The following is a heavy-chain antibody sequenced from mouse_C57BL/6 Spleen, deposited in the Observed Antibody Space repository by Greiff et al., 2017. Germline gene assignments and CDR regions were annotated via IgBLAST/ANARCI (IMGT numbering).Heavy chain of an antibody. V-gene: IGHV1-82*01. CDR2: IYTGDGDT. CDR3: ASEVGAPYYFGY. J-gene: IGHJ2*01. Sequence: QVQLQQSGPELVKPGASVKISCKASGYAFSSSWMHWVKQRPGKGLEWIGRIYTGDGDTNYNGTFKGKATLTADKSSRTAYMQLSSLTSEDSAVYFCASEVGAPYYFGYWGPGTTRTVAS. CDR1: GYAFSSSW.